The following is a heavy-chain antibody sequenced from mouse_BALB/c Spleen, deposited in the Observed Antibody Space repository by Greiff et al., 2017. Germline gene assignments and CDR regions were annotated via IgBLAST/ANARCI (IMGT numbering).Heavy chain of an antibody. J-gene: IGHJ4*01. CDR1: GFTFSSFG. CDR3: ARSASTGYYAMDY. D-gene: IGHD4-1*02. V-gene: IGHV5-17*02. Sequence: EVKLMESGGGLVQPGGSRKLSCAASGFTFSSFGMHWVRQAPEKGLEWVAYISSGSSTIYYADTVKGRFTISRDNPKNTLFLQMTSLRSEDTAMYYCARSASTGYYAMDYWGQGTSVTVSS. CDR2: ISSGSSTI.